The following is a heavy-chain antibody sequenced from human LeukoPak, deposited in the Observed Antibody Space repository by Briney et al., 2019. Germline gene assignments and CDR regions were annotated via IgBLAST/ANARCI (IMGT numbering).Heavy chain of an antibody. J-gene: IGHJ4*02. D-gene: IGHD2-15*01. V-gene: IGHV1-69*13. Sequence: SVKVSCKASGGTFSSYAISWVRQAPGQGLEWMGGIIPIFGTANYAQKFQGRVTITADGSTSTAYMELSSLRSEDTAVYYCARDRSGGSCQFDYWGQGTLVTVSS. CDR3: ARDRSGGSCQFDY. CDR1: GGTFSSYA. CDR2: IIPIFGTA.